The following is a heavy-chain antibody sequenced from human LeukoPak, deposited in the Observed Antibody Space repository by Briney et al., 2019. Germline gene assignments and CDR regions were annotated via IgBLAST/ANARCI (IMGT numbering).Heavy chain of an antibody. D-gene: IGHD2-2*01. Sequence: GGSLRLSCAASGFTFSSYEMNWVRQAPGKGLEWVSCISSSGSTIYYADSVKGRFTISRDNAKNSLYLQMNSLRAEDTAVYYCAAKDIVVVPAPFYYYGMDVWGQGTTVTVSS. J-gene: IGHJ6*02. CDR3: AAKDIVVVPAPFYYYGMDV. CDR2: ISSSGSTI. CDR1: GFTFSSYE. V-gene: IGHV3-48*03.